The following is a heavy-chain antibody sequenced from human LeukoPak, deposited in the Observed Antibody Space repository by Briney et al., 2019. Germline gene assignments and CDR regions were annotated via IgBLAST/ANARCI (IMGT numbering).Heavy chain of an antibody. CDR2: FDPEDGEI. Sequence: GASVKVSCKISGYTLTELSMHWVRQAPGKGLEWMGGFDPEDGEIIYAQKFQGRVTMTEDTSTDTAYMELSSLRSEDTAVYYCARDLYYYDSSGYPPPAWGQGTMVTVSS. CDR1: GYTLTELS. CDR3: ARDLYYYDSSGYPPPA. V-gene: IGHV1-24*01. J-gene: IGHJ3*01. D-gene: IGHD3-22*01.